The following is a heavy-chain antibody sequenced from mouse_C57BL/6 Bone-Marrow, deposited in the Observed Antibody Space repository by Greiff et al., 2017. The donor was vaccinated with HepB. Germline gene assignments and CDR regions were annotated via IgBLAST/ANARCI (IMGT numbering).Heavy chain of an antibody. J-gene: IGHJ3*01. V-gene: IGHV5-9*01. CDR1: GFTFSSYT. CDR3: ATYSNYSRFAY. D-gene: IGHD2-5*01. Sequence: DVKLVESGGGLVKPGGSLKLSCAASGFTFSSYTMSWVRQTPEKRLEWVATISGGGGNTYYPDSVKGRFTISRDNAKNTLYLQMSSLRSEDTALYYCATYSNYSRFAYWGQGTLVTVSA. CDR2: ISGGGGNT.